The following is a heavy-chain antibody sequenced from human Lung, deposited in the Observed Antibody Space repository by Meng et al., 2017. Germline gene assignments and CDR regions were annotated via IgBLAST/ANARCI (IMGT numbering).Heavy chain of an antibody. CDR2: ISYDGSNK. CDR1: GSTFISYS. V-gene: IGHV3-30*01. Sequence: GGAAVHPGSPLRLSSVASGSTFISYSKHWVRQAPGKGLEWVAVISYDGSNKYYADSVKGRFTISRDNSKNTLYLQMNSLRAEDTAVYYCARDPHYDILTGADYWGQGTLVTVSS. D-gene: IGHD3-9*01. CDR3: ARDPHYDILTGADY. J-gene: IGHJ4*02.